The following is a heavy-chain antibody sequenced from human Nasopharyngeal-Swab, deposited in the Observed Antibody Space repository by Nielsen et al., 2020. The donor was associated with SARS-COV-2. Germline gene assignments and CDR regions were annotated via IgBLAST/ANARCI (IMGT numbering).Heavy chain of an antibody. J-gene: IGHJ3*01. V-gene: IGHV3-11*06. CDR2: ISSSSSYT. Sequence: GESLKISCAASGFTFSDYYMSWIRQAPGKGLEWVSYISSSSSYTNYADSVKGRFTISRDNAKNSLYLQMNSLTAEDTAVYYCAAGTWYRGGYDAFDVWGQGTVVTVSS. D-gene: IGHD6-25*01. CDR3: AAGTWYRGGYDAFDV. CDR1: GFTFSDYY.